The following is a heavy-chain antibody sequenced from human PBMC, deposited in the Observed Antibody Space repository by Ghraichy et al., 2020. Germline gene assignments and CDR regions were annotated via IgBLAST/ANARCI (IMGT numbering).Heavy chain of an antibody. J-gene: IGHJ3*02. V-gene: IGHV3-48*02. D-gene: IGHD3/OR15-3a*01. CDR3: VRDRDYAFDM. CDR2: IWGNSDTK. CDR1: GFTFSSYS. Sequence: GGSLRLSCAASGFTFSSYSMNWVRQAPGKGLEWISYIWGNSDTKTYADSVMGRFTISRDNAKNSLYPQIHSLKDEDTAVYHCVRDRDYAFDMWGQGTMVIVSS.